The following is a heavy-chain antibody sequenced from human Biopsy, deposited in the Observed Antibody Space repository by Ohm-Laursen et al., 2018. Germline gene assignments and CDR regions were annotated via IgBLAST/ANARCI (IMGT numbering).Heavy chain of an antibody. J-gene: IGHJ4*02. D-gene: IGHD2/OR15-2a*01. V-gene: IGHV1-18*01. CDR1: GYTLTSYD. CDR2: ISPYNDKT. CDR3: ARVFCTSTTCYGLLDN. Sequence: SVKVSCKASGYTLTSYDISWVRQAPGQGLEWMGWISPYNDKTSYPPKLQDRVTMTADTSTDTAHMELRSLRSDDTAVYYCARVFCTSTTCYGLLDNWGQGTVVTVSS.